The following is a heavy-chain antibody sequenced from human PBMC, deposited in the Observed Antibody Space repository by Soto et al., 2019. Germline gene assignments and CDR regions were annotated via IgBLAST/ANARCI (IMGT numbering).Heavy chain of an antibody. D-gene: IGHD3-22*01. J-gene: IGHJ4*02. CDR1: GGTFSSYA. CDR3: ARENYYDSSGYRIFDY. V-gene: IGHV1-69*13. Sequence: ASVKVSCKASGGTFSSYAISWVRQAPGQGLGWMGGIIPIFGTANYAQKFQGRVTITADESTSTAYMELSSLRSEDTAVYYCARENYYDSSGYRIFDYWGQGTLVTVSS. CDR2: IIPIFGTA.